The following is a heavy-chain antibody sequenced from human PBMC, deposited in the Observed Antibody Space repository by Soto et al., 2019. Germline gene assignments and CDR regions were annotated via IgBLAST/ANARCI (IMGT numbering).Heavy chain of an antibody. D-gene: IGHD3-9*01. J-gene: IGHJ4*02. V-gene: IGHV3-23*01. CDR3: AKSSKSSYSYYDILTGYYPPGY. CDR1: GFTFSSYA. CDR2: ISGSGGST. Sequence: VGSLRLSCAASGFTFSSYAMSWVRQAPGKGLEWVSAISGSGGSTYYADSVKGRFTISRDNSKNTLYLQMNSLRAEDTAVYYCAKSSKSSYSYYDILTGYYPPGYWGQGTLVTVSS.